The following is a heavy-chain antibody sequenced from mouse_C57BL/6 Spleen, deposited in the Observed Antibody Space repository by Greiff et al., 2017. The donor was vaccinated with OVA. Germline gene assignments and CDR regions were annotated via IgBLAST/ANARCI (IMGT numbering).Heavy chain of an antibody. CDR3: ARDRGLYYAMDY. CDR2: ISDGGSYT. CDR1: GFTFSSYA. D-gene: IGHD3-1*01. J-gene: IGHJ4*01. Sequence: DVHLVESGGGLVKPGGSLKLSCAASGFTFSSYAMSWVRQTPEKRLEWVATISDGGSYTYYPDNVKGRFTISRDNAKNNLYLQMSHLKSEDTAMYYCARDRGLYYAMDYWGQGTSVTVSS. V-gene: IGHV5-4*01.